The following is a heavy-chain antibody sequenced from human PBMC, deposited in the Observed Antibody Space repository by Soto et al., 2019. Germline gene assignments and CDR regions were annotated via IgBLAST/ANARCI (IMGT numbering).Heavy chain of an antibody. CDR3: ARVRREYDNSGPVDY. D-gene: IGHD3-22*01. CDR1: GGSFSGYY. CDR2: INHCGST. V-gene: IGHV4-34*01. J-gene: IGHJ4*02. Sequence: PSETLSLTCAVYGGSFSGYYWSWIRQPPGKGLEWVGEINHCGSTNYNPSLKSRVTISVDTSKNQFFLKLSSVTAADTAVYYCARVRREYDNSGPVDYWGQGTLVTVSS.